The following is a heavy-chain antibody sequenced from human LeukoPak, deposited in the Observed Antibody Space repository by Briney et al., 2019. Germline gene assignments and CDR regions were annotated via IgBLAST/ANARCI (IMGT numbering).Heavy chain of an antibody. CDR2: INTDSGNP. CDR3: AREISRFDI. V-gene: IGHV7-4-1*02. J-gene: IGHJ3*02. CDR1: GYSFTSQG. Sequence: ASVKVSCKASGYSFTSQGMNWVRQAPGQGLEWMGWINTDSGNPTYAQGFTGRFVFSLDSSVSTAYLQISNLMPEDTAKYYCAREISRFDIWGQGTMVTVSS.